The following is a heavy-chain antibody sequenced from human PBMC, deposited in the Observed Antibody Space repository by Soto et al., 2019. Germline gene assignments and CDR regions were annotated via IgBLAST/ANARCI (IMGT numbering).Heavy chain of an antibody. CDR1: GYTFTSYY. CDR3: ARAWGIAAAIDY. D-gene: IGHD6-13*01. Sequence: QVQLVQSGAEVKKPGASVKVSCKASGYTFTSYYMHWVRQAPGQGLEWMGIINPSGGSTSYAQKCQGRVTMTRDRSTSTVYMELSSLRSEDTAVYYCARAWGIAAAIDYWGQGPLVTVSS. V-gene: IGHV1-46*03. J-gene: IGHJ4*02. CDR2: INPSGGST.